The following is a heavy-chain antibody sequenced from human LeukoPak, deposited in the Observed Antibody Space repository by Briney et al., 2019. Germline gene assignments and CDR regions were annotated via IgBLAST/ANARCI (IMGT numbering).Heavy chain of an antibody. CDR1: GFTFDDYG. CDR3: ARDVLRFCSSTSSYASWSY. V-gene: IGHV3-20*04. Sequence: GGSLRLSCAASGFTFDDYGMSWVRQAPGKGLEWVSGINWNGGSKGYADSVKGRFTISRDNAKNSLYLQMNSLRAEDTALYYCARDVLRFCSSTSSYASWSYWGQGTLVTVSS. J-gene: IGHJ4*02. D-gene: IGHD2-2*01. CDR2: INWNGGSK.